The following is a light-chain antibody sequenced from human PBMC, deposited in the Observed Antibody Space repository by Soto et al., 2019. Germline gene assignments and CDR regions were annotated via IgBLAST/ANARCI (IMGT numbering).Light chain of an antibody. J-gene: IGKJ1*01. V-gene: IGKV1-5*01. Sequence: DIQMTQSPSTLSASVGDRVSITCRASQTISSWLAWYQQKPGKAPKLLIYDASSLESGVPSRFIGSGSGTEFTLTISSLQPDDFATYYCQQYKSSRSFGQGTKVDIK. CDR3: QQYKSSRS. CDR2: DAS. CDR1: QTISSW.